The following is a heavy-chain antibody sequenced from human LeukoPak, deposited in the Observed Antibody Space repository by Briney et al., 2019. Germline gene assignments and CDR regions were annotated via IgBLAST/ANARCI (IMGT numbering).Heavy chain of an antibody. Sequence: SVKVSCKASGGTFSSYAISWVRQAPGQGLEWMGGIIPIFGTANYAQKFQGRVTITADKSTSTAYMELSSLRSEDTAVYYCARVPLAVAGTLSSDYWGQGTLVTVSS. V-gene: IGHV1-69*06. CDR2: IIPIFGTA. CDR3: ARVPLAVAGTLSSDY. CDR1: GGTFSSYA. D-gene: IGHD6-19*01. J-gene: IGHJ4*02.